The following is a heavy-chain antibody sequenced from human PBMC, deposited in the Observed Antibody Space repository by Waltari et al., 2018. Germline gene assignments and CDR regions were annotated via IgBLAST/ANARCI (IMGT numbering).Heavy chain of an antibody. D-gene: IGHD1-20*01. CDR1: AFSFVVNA. J-gene: IGHJ4*02. Sequence: EVQLLESGGDFVQPGGSLSLSCAIPAFSFVVNAITWRRQAPGTGLGWVAAISVSDDTFYALSVNGRFSISRDTSRNTVYLHMNSLRAEDTAVYYCAKPFYNWDDPLDSWGQGTLVTVSS. CDR3: AKPFYNWDDPLDS. CDR2: ISVSDDT. V-gene: IGHV3-23*01.